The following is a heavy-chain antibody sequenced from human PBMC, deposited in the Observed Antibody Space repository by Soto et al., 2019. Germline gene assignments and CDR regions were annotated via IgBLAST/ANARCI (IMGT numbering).Heavy chain of an antibody. V-gene: IGHV3-9*01. D-gene: IGHD3-3*01. CDR3: AKDKGDFWSGYTDY. CDR2: ISWNSGSI. CDR1: GFTFDDYA. J-gene: IGHJ4*02. Sequence: GGSLRLSCAASGFTFDDYAMHWVRQAPGKGLEWVSGISWNSGSIGYADSVKGRFTISRDNAKNSLYLQMNSLRAEDTALYYCAKDKGDFWSGYTDYWGQGTLVTVSS.